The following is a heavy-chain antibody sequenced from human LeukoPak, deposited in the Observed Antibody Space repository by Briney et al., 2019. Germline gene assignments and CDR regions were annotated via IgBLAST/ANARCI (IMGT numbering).Heavy chain of an antibody. CDR1: GFTFSNAW. V-gene: IGHV3-15*01. Sequence: GGSLRLSCAASGFTFSNAWMSWVRQAPGKGLEWVGRIKSKTDGGTTDYAAPVKGRFTISRDDSKNTLYLQMNSLKTEDTAVYYCTTDRHDILTGYLYWGQGTLVTVSS. D-gene: IGHD3-9*01. CDR2: IKSKTDGGTT. J-gene: IGHJ4*02. CDR3: TTDRHDILTGYLY.